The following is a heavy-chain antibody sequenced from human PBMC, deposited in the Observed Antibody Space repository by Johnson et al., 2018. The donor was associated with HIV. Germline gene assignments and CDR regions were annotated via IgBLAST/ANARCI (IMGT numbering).Heavy chain of an antibody. Sequence: QVQLVESGGGLVKPGGSLRLSCVAPGFTFSDYYMSWIRQAPGKGLEWVSYISSRGSIIYSDDSMQARFAHPRDNAKTSLYLQMTSLRAEDTALYYCARSKDCSGGSCPDGFDIWGQGTMVIVSS. CDR1: GFTFSDYY. CDR3: ARSKDCSGGSCPDGFDI. J-gene: IGHJ3*02. D-gene: IGHD2-15*01. CDR2: ISSRGSII. V-gene: IGHV3-11*04.